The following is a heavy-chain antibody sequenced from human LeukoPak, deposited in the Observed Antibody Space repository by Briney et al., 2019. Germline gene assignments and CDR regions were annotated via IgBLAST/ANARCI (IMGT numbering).Heavy chain of an antibody. CDR3: ARADTGYSSSWYYYYYMDV. Sequence: KPSETLSLTCTVSGGSISSHYWSWIRQPPGKGLEWIGYIYYSGSTNYNPSLKSRVTISVDTSKNQFSLKLSSVTAADTAVYYCARADTGYSSSWYYYYYMDVWGKGTTVTVSS. D-gene: IGHD6-13*01. V-gene: IGHV4-59*11. CDR2: IYYSGST. J-gene: IGHJ6*03. CDR1: GGSISSHY.